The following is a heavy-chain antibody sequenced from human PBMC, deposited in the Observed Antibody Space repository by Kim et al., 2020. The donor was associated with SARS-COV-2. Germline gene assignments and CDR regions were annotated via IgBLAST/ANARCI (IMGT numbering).Heavy chain of an antibody. J-gene: IGHJ3*02. V-gene: IGHV3-30*07. Sequence: ADSVKGRFTISRDNSKNTLYLQMNSLRAEDTAVYYCARRERDGDKNAFDIWGQGTMVTVSS. D-gene: IGHD1-26*01. CDR3: ARRERDGDKNAFDI.